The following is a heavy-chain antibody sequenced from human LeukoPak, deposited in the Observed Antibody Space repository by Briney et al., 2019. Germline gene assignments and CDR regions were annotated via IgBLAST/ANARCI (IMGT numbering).Heavy chain of an antibody. CDR2: IKSKSERGTT. CDR1: GFTFSYYW. D-gene: IGHD2-2*02. V-gene: IGHV3-15*01. J-gene: IGHJ4*02. CDR3: TSNLYCSTSSCYTLDN. Sequence: KTGGSLRLSCAASGFTFSYYWMSWVRQAPGKGLEWVGRIKSKSERGTTDYAAPVKGRFTISRGGSTNTVYLHMNSLKTEDTAVYLCTSNLYCSTSSCYTLDNWGQGTLVAVSP.